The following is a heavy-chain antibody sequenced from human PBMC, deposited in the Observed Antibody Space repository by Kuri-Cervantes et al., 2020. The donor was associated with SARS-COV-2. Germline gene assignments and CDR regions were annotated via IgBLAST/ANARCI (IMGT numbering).Heavy chain of an antibody. Sequence: LSLTCAASGFTFSSYGMHWVRQAPGKGLEWVAVISYDGSNKYYADSVKGRFTISRDNSKNTLYLQMNSLRAEDTAVYYCARYCTSISCESAIDFWGQGTLVTVSS. CDR2: ISYDGSNK. V-gene: IGHV3-30*03. D-gene: IGHD2-2*01. CDR1: GFTFSSYG. CDR3: ARYCTSISCESAIDF. J-gene: IGHJ4*02.